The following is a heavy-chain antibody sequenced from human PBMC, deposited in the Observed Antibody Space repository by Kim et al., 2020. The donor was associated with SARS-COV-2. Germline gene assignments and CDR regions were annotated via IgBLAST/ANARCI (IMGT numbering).Heavy chain of an antibody. J-gene: IGHJ4*02. D-gene: IGHD6-13*01. CDR3: SKDRGSSWYFDY. Sequence: YADSVKARYTSSRDNCKNTLYLQLNSLRAEDTAVYYCSKDRGSSWYFDYWGQGTLVTVSS. V-gene: IGHV3-33*06.